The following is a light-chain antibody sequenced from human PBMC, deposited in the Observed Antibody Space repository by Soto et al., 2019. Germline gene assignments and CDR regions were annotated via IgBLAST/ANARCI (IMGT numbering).Light chain of an antibody. CDR3: SSYTSSTTAV. Sequence: QSALTQPASVSGSPGQSITISCTGTSSDVGGYNYVSWYQQLPDKAPTLMIYDVNNRPSGVSNRFSGSKSGNTASLTISGPRAEDEADYYCSSYTSSTTAVFGGGTKLTVL. V-gene: IGLV2-14*01. CDR1: SSDVGGYNY. J-gene: IGLJ2*01. CDR2: DVN.